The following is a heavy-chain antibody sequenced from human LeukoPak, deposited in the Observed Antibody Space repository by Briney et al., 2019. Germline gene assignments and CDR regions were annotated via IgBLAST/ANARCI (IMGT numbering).Heavy chain of an antibody. V-gene: IGHV3-11*01. J-gene: IGHJ4*02. CDR1: GFTFSDYY. D-gene: IGHD6-13*01. CDR2: ISSSGSTI. Sequence: GGSLRLSCAASGFTFSDYYMSWIRQAPGKGLEWVSYISSSGSTIYYADSVKGRFTISRDNAKNSLYLQMNSLKTEDTAIYYCTRLLIAGFDYWGQGTLVTVSS. CDR3: TRLLIAGFDY.